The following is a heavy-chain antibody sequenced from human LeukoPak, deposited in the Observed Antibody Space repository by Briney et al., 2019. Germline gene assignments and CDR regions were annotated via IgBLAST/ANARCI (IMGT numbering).Heavy chain of an antibody. CDR1: GFTVSSNY. CDR2: IYSGGST. CDR3: ARESRIAAAGTFYYYYGMDV. J-gene: IGHJ6*02. Sequence: PGGSLRLSCAASGFTVSSNYMSWVRQAPGKGLEWVSVIYSGGSTYYADSVKGRFTISRDNSKNTLYLQMNSLRAEDTAVYYCARESRIAAAGTFYYYYGMDVWGQGTTVTVSS. D-gene: IGHD6-13*01. V-gene: IGHV3-66*01.